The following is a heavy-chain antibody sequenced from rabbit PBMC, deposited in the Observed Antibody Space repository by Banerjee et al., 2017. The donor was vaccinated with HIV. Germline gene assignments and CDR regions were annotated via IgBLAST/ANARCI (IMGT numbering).Heavy chain of an antibody. CDR3: ARDEDARVPGYAYNL. CDR1: GFSFSSSYW. V-gene: IGHV1S45*01. J-gene: IGHJ4*01. D-gene: IGHD6-1*01. CDR2: IYTGSSGNT. Sequence: EESGGDLVKPEGSLTLTCTASGFSFSSSYWICWVRQAPGKGLEWIGCIYTGSSGNTYYASWAKGRFTFSKTSSTTVTLQMTSLTAADTTTYFCARDEDARVPGYAYNLWGQGTLVTVS.